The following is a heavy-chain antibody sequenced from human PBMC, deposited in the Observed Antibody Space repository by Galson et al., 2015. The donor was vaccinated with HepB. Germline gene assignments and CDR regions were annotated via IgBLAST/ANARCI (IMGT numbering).Heavy chain of an antibody. CDR2: INAGNGNT. Sequence: SVKVSCKASGYTFTSYAMHWVRQAPGQRLEWMGWINAGNGNTKYSQKFQGRVTITRDTSASTAYMELSSLRSEDTAMYYCARDRESAGTRSAFDIWGQGTMVTVSS. V-gene: IGHV1-3*01. J-gene: IGHJ3*02. CDR1: GYTFTSYA. CDR3: ARDRESAGTRSAFDI. D-gene: IGHD6-13*01.